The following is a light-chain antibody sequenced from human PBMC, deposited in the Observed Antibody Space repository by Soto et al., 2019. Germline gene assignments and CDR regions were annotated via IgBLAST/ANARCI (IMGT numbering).Light chain of an antibody. CDR2: VAS. CDR1: QGISSY. Sequence: DIQLLQSPSFMSASVGESVTITCRASQGISSYLAWYQQKPGKAPKLLIYVASTLQSGVPSRFSGSGSGTEFTLTISSLQPEELATYYCQQLNNYPRTVGQGNKVDI. J-gene: IGKJ1*01. V-gene: IGKV1-9*01. CDR3: QQLNNYPRT.